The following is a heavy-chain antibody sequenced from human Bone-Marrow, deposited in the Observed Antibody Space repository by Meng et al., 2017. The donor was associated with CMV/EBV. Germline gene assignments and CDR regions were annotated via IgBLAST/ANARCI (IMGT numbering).Heavy chain of an antibody. V-gene: IGHV1-2*02. D-gene: IGHD6-6*01. CDR3: AEGSAEYSSTFDP. J-gene: IGHJ5*02. CDR1: GYTFTGSY. CDR2: INPNSGGT. Sequence: ASVKVSCKASGYTFTGSYMHWVRQAPGQGLEWMGWINPNSGGTNYAQKFQGRVTMTRDTSISTAYMELSRLRSDDTAVYYCAEGSAEYSSTFDPWGQGTLVTVSS.